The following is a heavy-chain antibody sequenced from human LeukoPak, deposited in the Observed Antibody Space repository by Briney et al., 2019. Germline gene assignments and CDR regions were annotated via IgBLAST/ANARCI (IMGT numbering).Heavy chain of an antibody. CDR1: GGTFSSYA. Sequence: SVKVSCKTSGGTFSSYAISWVRQAPGQGLEWMGGIIPIFGTTNYAQKFQGRVTITANESTSTAYMELSSLRSEDTAVYYCAREGLEMATNSHPSPLYYFDYWGQGTLVTVSS. CDR2: IIPIFGTT. CDR3: AREGLEMATNSHPSPLYYFDY. J-gene: IGHJ4*02. D-gene: IGHD5-24*01. V-gene: IGHV1-69*13.